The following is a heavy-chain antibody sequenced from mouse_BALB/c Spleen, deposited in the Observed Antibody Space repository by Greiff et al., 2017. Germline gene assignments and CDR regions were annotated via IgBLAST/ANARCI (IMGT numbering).Heavy chain of an antibody. CDR1: GYSITSGYY. J-gene: IGHJ1*01. CDR2: ISYDGSN. V-gene: IGHV3-6*02. Sequence: DVQLQESGPGLVKPSQSLSLTCSVTGYSITSGYYWNWIRQFPGNKLEWMGYISYDGSNYYNPSLKNRISITRDTSKNQFFLKLNSVTTEDTATYYCARGGYWYFDVWGAGTTVTVSS. CDR3: ARGGYWYFDV.